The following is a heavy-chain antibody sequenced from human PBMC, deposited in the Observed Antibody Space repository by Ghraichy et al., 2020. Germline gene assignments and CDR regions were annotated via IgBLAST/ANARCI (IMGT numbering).Heavy chain of an antibody. CDR1: GFTFSSYE. CDR2: ISSSGSTI. D-gene: IGHD2-15*01. J-gene: IGHJ4*02. CDR3: ARRIVAFDY. Sequence: GGSLRLSCAASGFTFSSYEMNWVRQAPGKGLECVSYISSSGSTIYDADSVKGRFTISRDNAKNSLYLQMNSLRAEDTAVYYCARRIVAFDYCGQGSLFTVSS. V-gene: IGHV3-48*03.